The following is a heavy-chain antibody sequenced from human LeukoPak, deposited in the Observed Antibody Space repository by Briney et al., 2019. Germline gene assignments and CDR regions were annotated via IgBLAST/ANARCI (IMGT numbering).Heavy chain of an antibody. CDR2: INREGRST. Sequence: GGGLRLSCAASGVTFSSYWMQWVRDAPGKGVGWVSRINREGRSTNYADSVKGGFTISRDNATTTLYLQMNSLRAEDTAVYYCAREYYYDSSRALDYWGQGPLVTVSS. J-gene: IGHJ4*02. CDR1: GVTFSSYW. V-gene: IGHV3-74*01. CDR3: AREYYYDSSRALDY. D-gene: IGHD3-22*01.